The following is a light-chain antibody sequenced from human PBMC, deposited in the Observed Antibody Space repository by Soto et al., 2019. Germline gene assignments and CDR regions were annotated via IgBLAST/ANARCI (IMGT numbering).Light chain of an antibody. J-gene: IGLJ2*01. V-gene: IGLV2-14*03. Sequence: QPASMSGSPGQSITISCTGTSSDVGGYNYVSWYRQYPGKAPKLIIYDVNNRPSEVSNRFSGSKSGNTASLTISGLQAEDEADYYCSSHSGSSTLVVFGGGTKLTVL. CDR1: SSDVGGYNY. CDR3: SSHSGSSTLVV. CDR2: DVN.